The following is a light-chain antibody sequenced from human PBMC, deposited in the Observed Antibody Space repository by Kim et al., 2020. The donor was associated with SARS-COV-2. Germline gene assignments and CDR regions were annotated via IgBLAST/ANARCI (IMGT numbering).Light chain of an antibody. J-gene: IGLJ3*02. V-gene: IGLV3-1*01. CDR1: KLGDKY. CDR2: EDS. Sequence: SVSPGQTASITCSGDKLGDKYTCWYQQKPGQSPVLVIYEDSKRPSGIPERFSGSNSGNTATLTLSGTQAMDEADYYCQAWHSSTWVFGGGTQLTVL. CDR3: QAWHSSTWV.